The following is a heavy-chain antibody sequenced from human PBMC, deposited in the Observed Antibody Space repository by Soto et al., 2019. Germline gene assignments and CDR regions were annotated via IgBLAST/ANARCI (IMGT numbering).Heavy chain of an antibody. CDR2: ISYDGSNK. D-gene: IGHD3-10*01. V-gene: IGHV3-30-3*01. CDR3: ARVFSGPYDY. Sequence: GGSLRLSCAASGFTFSSYAMHWVRQAPGKGLEWVAVISYDGSNKYYADSVKGRFTISRDNSKNTLYLQMNSLRAEDTAVYYCARVFSGPYDYWGQGTLVTVSS. J-gene: IGHJ4*02. CDR1: GFTFSSYA.